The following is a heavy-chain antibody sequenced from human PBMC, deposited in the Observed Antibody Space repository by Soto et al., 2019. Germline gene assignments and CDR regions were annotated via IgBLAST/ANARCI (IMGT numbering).Heavy chain of an antibody. CDR2: IRFDGSNT. V-gene: IGHV3-30*02. J-gene: IGHJ4*02. CDR3: ARDGARTTTYFGYCDY. D-gene: IGHD1-26*01. CDR1: AVTFTGFG. Sequence: GGSLRLSCAASAVTFTGFGMHWVRQAPGKGLEWVAFIRFDGSNTYYADSVKGRFTISRDNPKNMLYLQMNSLRAEDTAIYYCARDGARTTTYFGYCDYWGLGTMGTVSS.